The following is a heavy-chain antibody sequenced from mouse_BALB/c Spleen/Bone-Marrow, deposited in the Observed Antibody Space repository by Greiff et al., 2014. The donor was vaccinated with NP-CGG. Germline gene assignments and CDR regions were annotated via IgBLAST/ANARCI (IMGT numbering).Heavy chain of an antibody. V-gene: IGHV5-6-3*01. CDR2: INSNGGST. J-gene: IGHJ4*01. Sequence: EVQGVESGGGLVQPGGSLKLSCAASGFTFSSYGMSWVRQTPDKRLELVATINSNGGSTYYPDSVKGRFTISRDNAKNTLYLQMSSLKSEDTAMYSCARIWAYYAMDYWGQGTSVTGSS. CDR1: GFTFSSYG. CDR3: ARIWAYYAMDY. D-gene: IGHD4-1*01.